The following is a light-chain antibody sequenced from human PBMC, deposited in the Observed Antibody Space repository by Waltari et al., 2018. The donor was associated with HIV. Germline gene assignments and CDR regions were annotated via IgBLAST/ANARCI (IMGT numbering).Light chain of an antibody. J-gene: IGKJ2*01. Sequence: DIVLTQSPGTLSLSPVERATLSCRASQSVSSGYLAWYQQKPGQAPRVLIYGASSRATGIPDRFSGSGSGTDFTLTISRLEPEDFAVYYCQQYGNSPPYTFGQGTKLEIK. CDR1: QSVSSGY. CDR2: GAS. CDR3: QQYGNSPPYT. V-gene: IGKV3-20*01.